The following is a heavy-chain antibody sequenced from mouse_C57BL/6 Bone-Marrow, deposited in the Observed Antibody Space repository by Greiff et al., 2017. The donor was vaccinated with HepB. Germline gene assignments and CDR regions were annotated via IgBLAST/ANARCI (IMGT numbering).Heavy chain of an antibody. V-gene: IGHV1-5*01. D-gene: IGHD2-3*01. CDR2: IYPGNSDT. Sequence: VQLQQSGTVLARPGASVKMSCKTSGYTFTSYWMHWVKQRPGQGLEWIGAIYPGNSDTSYNQKFKGKAKLTAVTSASTAYMELSSLTNEDSAVYYCTESGYFTSFAYWGQGTLVTVSA. CDR3: TESGYFTSFAY. J-gene: IGHJ3*01. CDR1: GYTFTSYW.